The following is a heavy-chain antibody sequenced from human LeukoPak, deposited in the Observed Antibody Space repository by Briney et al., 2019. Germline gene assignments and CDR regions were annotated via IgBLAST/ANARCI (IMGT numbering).Heavy chain of an antibody. Sequence: PGGSLRLSCAASGFTFSGYWMQWVRQAPGKGLEWVAVIWYDGSNKYYADSVKGRFTISRDNSKNTLYLQMNSLRAEDTAVYYCAREQYSSGYLDNWGQGTLVTVSS. CDR3: AREQYSSGYLDN. CDR2: IWYDGSNK. V-gene: IGHV3-33*08. CDR1: GFTFSGYW. J-gene: IGHJ4*02. D-gene: IGHD3-22*01.